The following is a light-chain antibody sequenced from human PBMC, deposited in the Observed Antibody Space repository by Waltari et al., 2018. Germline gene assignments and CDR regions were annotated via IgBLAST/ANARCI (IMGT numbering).Light chain of an antibody. CDR3: AAWDDSLREV. V-gene: IGLV1-47*01. CDR1: SSTIGSNY. J-gene: IGLJ3*02. Sequence: QSVLTQPPSASGTPGQRVNISCSGTSSTIGSNYVSWYQQLPGTAPKLLIDRNDQRPSGVPDRFSGSKSGTSASLAISGLRSEDEANYYCAAWDDSLREVFGGGTRLTVL. CDR2: RND.